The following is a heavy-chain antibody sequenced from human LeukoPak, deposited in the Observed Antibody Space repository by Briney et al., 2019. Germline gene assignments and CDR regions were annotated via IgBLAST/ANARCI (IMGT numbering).Heavy chain of an antibody. Sequence: PGGSLRLSCAASGFTFSSYSMNWVRQAPGRGLEWVSSISSSSSYIYYADSVKGRFTISRDNAKNSLYLQMNSLRAEDTAVYYCARPRAVAGQNDAFDIWGQGTMVTVSS. D-gene: IGHD6-19*01. CDR2: ISSSSSYI. V-gene: IGHV3-21*01. CDR1: GFTFSSYS. J-gene: IGHJ3*02. CDR3: ARPRAVAGQNDAFDI.